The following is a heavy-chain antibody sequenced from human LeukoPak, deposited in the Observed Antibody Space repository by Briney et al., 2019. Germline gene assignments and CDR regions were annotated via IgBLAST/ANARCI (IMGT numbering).Heavy chain of an antibody. CDR2: ISSSSSYI. Sequence: KPGGSLRLSCAASGFTFSSNSMTWVRQAPGKGLGWVSSISSSSSYIYYADSVKGRFTISRDNAKNSLYLQMNSLRAEDTAVYYCARDPVFPVVPAATSCGMDVWGKGTTVTVSS. CDR3: ARDPVFPVVPAATSCGMDV. J-gene: IGHJ6*04. D-gene: IGHD2-2*01. CDR1: GFTFSSNS. V-gene: IGHV3-21*01.